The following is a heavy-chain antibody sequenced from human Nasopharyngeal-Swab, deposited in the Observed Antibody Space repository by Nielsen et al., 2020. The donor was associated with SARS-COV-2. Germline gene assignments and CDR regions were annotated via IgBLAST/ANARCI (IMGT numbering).Heavy chain of an antibody. D-gene: IGHD6-19*01. Sequence: VSRLEWIGCIYYSGSTYYNPSLKSRVTISVDTSKNQFSLKLSSVTAADTAVYYCARDSGVAGTKYYYYGMDVWGQGTTVTVSS. J-gene: IGHJ6*02. V-gene: IGHV4-30-4*01. CDR2: IYYSGST. CDR3: ARDSGVAGTKYYYYGMDV.